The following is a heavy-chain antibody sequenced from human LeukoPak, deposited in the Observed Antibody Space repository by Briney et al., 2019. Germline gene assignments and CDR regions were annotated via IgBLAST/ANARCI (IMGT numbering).Heavy chain of an antibody. Sequence: GGSLRLSCAASGFTVSSNYMSWVRQAPGKGLVWVSVIYSGGSTYYADSVKGRFTISRDNSKNTLYLQVNSLRAEDTAVYYCARSKTSSSWYGNWFDPWGQGTLVTVSS. D-gene: IGHD6-13*01. CDR2: IYSGGST. CDR3: ARSKTSSSWYGNWFDP. J-gene: IGHJ5*02. CDR1: GFTVSSNY. V-gene: IGHV3-53*01.